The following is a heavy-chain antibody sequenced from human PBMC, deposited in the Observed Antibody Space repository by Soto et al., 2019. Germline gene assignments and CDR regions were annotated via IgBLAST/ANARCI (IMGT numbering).Heavy chain of an antibody. CDR1: GYTFTSYG. Sequence: EASVKVSCKASGYTFTSYGISWVRQAPGQGLEWMGWISAYNGNTNYAQKLQGRVTMTTDTSTSTAYMELRSLRSDDTAVYYCARDRLPRMTTVTTYFQHWGQGTLVTVSS. J-gene: IGHJ1*01. V-gene: IGHV1-18*01. D-gene: IGHD4-17*01. CDR3: ARDRLPRMTTVTTYFQH. CDR2: ISAYNGNT.